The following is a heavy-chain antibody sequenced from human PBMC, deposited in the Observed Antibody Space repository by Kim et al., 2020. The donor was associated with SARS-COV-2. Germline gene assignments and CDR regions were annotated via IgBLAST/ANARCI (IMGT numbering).Heavy chain of an antibody. J-gene: IGHJ4*02. D-gene: IGHD3-10*01. Sequence: YADSVRGRFTISTDHSENKLYLQMDSLSAGDTAVYYCARPSSSHFDFWGQGTLVTVSS. CDR3: ARPSSSHFDF. V-gene: IGHV3-33*01.